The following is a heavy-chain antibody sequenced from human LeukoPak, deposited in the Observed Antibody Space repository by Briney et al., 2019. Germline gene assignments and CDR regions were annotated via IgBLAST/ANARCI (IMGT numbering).Heavy chain of an antibody. CDR2: ISGSGGST. V-gene: IGHV3-23*01. Sequence: GGSLRLSCAASGFTFSSYAMSWVRQAPGKGLEWVSAISGSGGSTYYADSVKGRFTISRDNSKNTLYLQMNSLRAEDTAVYYCAKDPGSGYYLGVYYYYYMDVWGKGTTVTVSS. CDR3: AKDPGSGYYLGVYYYYYMDV. J-gene: IGHJ6*03. CDR1: GFTFSSYA. D-gene: IGHD3-22*01.